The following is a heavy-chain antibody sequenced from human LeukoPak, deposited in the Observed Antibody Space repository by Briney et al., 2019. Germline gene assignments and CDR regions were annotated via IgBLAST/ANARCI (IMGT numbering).Heavy chain of an antibody. CDR2: ISGSGGST. V-gene: IGHV3-23*01. J-gene: IGHJ6*03. CDR3: AKGPAMAFYYYYYYMDV. CDR1: GFSFSSYG. Sequence: GGSLRLSCAASGFSFSSYGMHWVRQAPGKGLEWVSAISGSGGSTYYADSVKGRFTISRDNSKNTLYLQMNSLRAEDTAVYYCAKGPAMAFYYYYYYMDVWGKGTTVTVSS. D-gene: IGHD5-18*01.